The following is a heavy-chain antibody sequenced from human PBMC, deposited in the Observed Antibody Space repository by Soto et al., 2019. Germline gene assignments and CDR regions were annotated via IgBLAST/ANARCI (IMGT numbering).Heavy chain of an antibody. Sequence: GWSLILSCAASGFTFSSYAMSWVRQAPGKGLEWVSAISGSGGSTYYADSVKGRFNISRDNSKNTLYLQMNSLRAEETAVYYCARPPDTTVTTLLDYWGQGTLVTVSS. D-gene: IGHD4-17*01. CDR2: ISGSGGST. V-gene: IGHV3-23*01. J-gene: IGHJ4*02. CDR3: ARPPDTTVTTLLDY. CDR1: GFTFSSYA.